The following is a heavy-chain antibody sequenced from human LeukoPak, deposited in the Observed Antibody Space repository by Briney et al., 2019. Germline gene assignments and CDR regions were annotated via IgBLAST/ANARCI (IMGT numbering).Heavy chain of an antibody. Sequence: GGSLRLSCAASGFTFSSYEMNWVRQAPGKGLEWVSSISSSSSYIYYADSVKGRFTISRDNAKNSLYLQMNSLRAEDTAVYYCAREKGPYYDSSGYYYITYFDYWGQGTLVTVSS. D-gene: IGHD3-22*01. V-gene: IGHV3-21*01. CDR3: AREKGPYYDSSGYYYITYFDY. J-gene: IGHJ4*02. CDR2: ISSSSSYI. CDR1: GFTFSSYE.